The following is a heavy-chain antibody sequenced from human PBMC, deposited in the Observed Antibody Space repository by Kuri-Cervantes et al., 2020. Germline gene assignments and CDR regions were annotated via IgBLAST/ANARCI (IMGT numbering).Heavy chain of an antibody. D-gene: IGHD1-26*01. CDR3: ARSLYSGSYYVDY. CDR2: IIPIFGTA. CDR1: GGTFSSYA. V-gene: IGHV1-69*05. J-gene: IGHJ4*02. Sequence: SVKASCKASGGTFSSYAISWVRQAPGQGLEWMGGIIPIFGTANYAQKFQGRVTMTTDTSTSTAYMELRSLRSDDTAVYYCARSLYSGSYYVDYWGQGTLVTVSS.